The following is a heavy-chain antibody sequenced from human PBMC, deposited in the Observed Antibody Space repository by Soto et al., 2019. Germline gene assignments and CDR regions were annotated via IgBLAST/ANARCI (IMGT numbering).Heavy chain of an antibody. J-gene: IGHJ4*02. CDR1: GGTFSSYS. Sequence: QVQLVQSGAEVKKPGSSVKVSCKAPGGTFSSYSINWVRQAPGQGLEWMGRVVPKIGNTNFVRKLQARLTQTADTSARTSFLELSRLRPQDPVVYYCAMDGREIIWNDGGFAYWGQGTQVTVPS. CDR2: VVPKIGNT. V-gene: IGHV1-69*02. D-gene: IGHD1-1*01. CDR3: AMDGREIIWNDGGFAY.